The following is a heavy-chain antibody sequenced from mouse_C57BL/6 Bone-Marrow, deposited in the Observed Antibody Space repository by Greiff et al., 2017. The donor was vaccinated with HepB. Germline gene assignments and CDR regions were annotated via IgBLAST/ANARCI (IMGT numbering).Heavy chain of an antibody. J-gene: IGHJ3*01. Sequence: EVQLQQSGPELVKPGASVKIPCKASGYTFTDYNMDWVKQSHGKSLEWIGDINPNNGGTIYNQKFKGKATLTVDKSSSTAYMELRSLTSEDTAVYYCARGGYDGYSLFAYWGQGTLVTVSA. D-gene: IGHD2-3*01. CDR1: GYTFTDYN. V-gene: IGHV1-18*01. CDR3: ARGGYDGYSLFAY. CDR2: INPNNGGT.